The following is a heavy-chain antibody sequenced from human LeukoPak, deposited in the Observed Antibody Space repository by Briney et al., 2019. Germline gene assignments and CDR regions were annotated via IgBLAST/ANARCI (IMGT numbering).Heavy chain of an antibody. Sequence: SQTLSLTCAVSGGSISSGGYSWSWIRQPPGKGLEWIGYIYHSGSTYYNPSLKSRVTISVDRSKNQFSLKLSSVTAADTAVYYCARVGMGSSGYTYFDYWGQGTLVTVSS. V-gene: IGHV4-30-2*01. CDR3: ARVGMGSSGYTYFDY. D-gene: IGHD3-22*01. CDR2: IYHSGST. J-gene: IGHJ4*02. CDR1: GGSISSGGYS.